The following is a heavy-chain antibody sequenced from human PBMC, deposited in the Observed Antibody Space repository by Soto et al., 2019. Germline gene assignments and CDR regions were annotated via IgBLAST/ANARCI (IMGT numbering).Heavy chain of an antibody. D-gene: IGHD5-12*01. V-gene: IGHV1-69*06. CDR1: GGTFSSYA. Sequence: QVQLVQSGAEVNKPGSSVKVSCKASGGTFSSYAVSWVRQAPGQGLEWMGGIIPIFGSTNYAQKFQDRVTITADKSTSTAFMALSSLRSDDTAVYYCARVRNLVATSFHNGFDIWGPGTMVTVSS. CDR3: ARVRNLVATSFHNGFDI. J-gene: IGHJ3*02. CDR2: IIPIFGST.